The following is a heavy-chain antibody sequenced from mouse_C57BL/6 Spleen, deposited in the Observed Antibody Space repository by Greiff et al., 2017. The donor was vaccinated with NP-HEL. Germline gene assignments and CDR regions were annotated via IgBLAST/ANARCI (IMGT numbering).Heavy chain of an antibody. D-gene: IGHD4-1*01. CDR3: ARGGGTRAMDY. CDR1: GYTFTSYW. J-gene: IGHJ4*01. V-gene: IGHV1-59*01. Sequence: QVQLQQPGAELVRPGTSVKLSCKASGYTFTSYWMHWVKQRPGQGLEWIGVIDPSDSYTNYNQKFKGKATLTVDTSSSTAYMQLSSLTSEDSAVYYCARGGGTRAMDYWGQGTSVTVSS. CDR2: IDPSDSYT.